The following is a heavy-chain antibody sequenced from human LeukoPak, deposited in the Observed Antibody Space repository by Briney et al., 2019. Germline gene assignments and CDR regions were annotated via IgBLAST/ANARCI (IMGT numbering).Heavy chain of an antibody. V-gene: IGHV4-59*01. D-gene: IGHD2-8*02. CDR2: IYCSGST. J-gene: IGHJ3*02. CDR3: ARVWSSGLDAFDI. Sequence: PSETLSLTCTVSGGSISSYYWSWIRQPPGKGLEWIGYIYCSGSTNYNPSLKSRVTISVDTSKDRFSLKLSSVTAADTAVYYCARVWSSGLDAFDIWGQGTMVTVSS. CDR1: GGSISSYY.